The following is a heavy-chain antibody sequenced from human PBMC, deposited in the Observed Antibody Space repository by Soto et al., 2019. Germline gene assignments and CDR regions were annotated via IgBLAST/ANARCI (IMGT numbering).Heavy chain of an antibody. V-gene: IGHV3-9*01. J-gene: IGHJ4*02. D-gene: IGHD3-10*01. CDR2: ISWNSGSI. Sequence: EVQLVESGGGLVQPGRSLRLSCAASGFTFDDYAMHWVRQAPGKGLEWVSGISWNSGSIGYADSVKGRFTISRDNAKNSLYLQMNSLRAEDTALYYCAKEIYYYGSGKTYYFDYWGQGTLVTVSA. CDR1: GFTFDDYA. CDR3: AKEIYYYGSGKTYYFDY.